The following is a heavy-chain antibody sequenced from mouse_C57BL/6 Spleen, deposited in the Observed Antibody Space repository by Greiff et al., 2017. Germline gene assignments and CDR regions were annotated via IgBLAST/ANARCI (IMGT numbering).Heavy chain of an antibody. CDR3: ARNYYYGSSLHWYFDV. J-gene: IGHJ1*03. V-gene: IGHV1-61*01. Sequence: VQLQQPGAELVRPGSSVKLSCKASGYTFTSYWMDWVKQRPGQGLEWIGNIYPSDSETHYNQKFKDKATLTVDKSSSTAYMQLSSLTSEDSAVYYCARNYYYGSSLHWYFDVWGTGTTVTVSS. D-gene: IGHD1-1*01. CDR1: GYTFTSYW. CDR2: IYPSDSET.